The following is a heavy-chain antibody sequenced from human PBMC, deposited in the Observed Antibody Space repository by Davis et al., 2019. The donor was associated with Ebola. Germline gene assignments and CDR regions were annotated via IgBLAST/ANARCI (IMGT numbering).Heavy chain of an antibody. J-gene: IGHJ4*02. D-gene: IGHD5-18*01. CDR2: ISSSSNYI. V-gene: IGHV3-21*04. CDR3: ATFVDTSSDY. CDR1: GFTFSSNS. Sequence: PGGSLRLSCAASGFTFSSNSMNWVRQAPGKGLEWVSFISSSSNYIYYADSVKGRFTVSRDNAKNSLYLQMNSLRSDDTAVYYCATFVDTSSDYWGQGTLVTVSS.